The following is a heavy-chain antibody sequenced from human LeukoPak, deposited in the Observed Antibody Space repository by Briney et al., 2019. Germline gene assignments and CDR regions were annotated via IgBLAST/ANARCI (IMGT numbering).Heavy chain of an antibody. Sequence: GGSLRLSCTGSGFTCTDVWMTWVRQAPGKGLEWVGRIKRKTDGGTTDYAAPVKGRFTISRDDSQNTLYLQMNSLKTEDTGVYYCTASLVYGEYYWDKWGRGTLVTVSS. V-gene: IGHV3-15*01. CDR1: GFTCTDVW. J-gene: IGHJ4*02. CDR2: IKRKTDGGTT. CDR3: TASLVYGEYYWDK. D-gene: IGHD4-17*01.